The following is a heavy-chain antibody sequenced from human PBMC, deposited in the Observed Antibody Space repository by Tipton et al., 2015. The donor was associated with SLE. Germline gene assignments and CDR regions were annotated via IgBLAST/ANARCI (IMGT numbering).Heavy chain of an antibody. CDR2: INSDGSFT. CDR1: GFTFSNYW. CDR3: ARAAVLSTAFWLEY. D-gene: IGHD4/OR15-4a*01. Sequence: SLRLSCAASGFTFSNYWMSWVRQAPGRGLEWVANINSDGSFTEYVDSLRGRFNIVRDNAKNSLFLQMNSLRAEDTAMYYCARAAVLSTAFWLEYWGQGTLVTVSS. V-gene: IGHV3-7*01. J-gene: IGHJ4*02.